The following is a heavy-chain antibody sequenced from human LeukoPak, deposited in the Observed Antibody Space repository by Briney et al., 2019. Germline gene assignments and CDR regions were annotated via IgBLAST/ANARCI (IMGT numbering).Heavy chain of an antibody. CDR1: GYTFTTYG. D-gene: IGHD6-13*01. Sequence: ASVKVSCKASGYTFTTYGITWVRQAPGQGLEWMGWISTYNGNTDFAQKLQGRVTMTTDTSTSTAYMELRSLRSDDTAVYYCARTTGSSWIPDYWGQGTLVTVSS. CDR2: ISTYNGNT. CDR3: ARTTGSSWIPDY. J-gene: IGHJ4*02. V-gene: IGHV1-18*01.